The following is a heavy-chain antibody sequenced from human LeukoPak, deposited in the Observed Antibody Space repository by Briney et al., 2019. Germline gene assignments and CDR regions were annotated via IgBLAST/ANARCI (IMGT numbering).Heavy chain of an antibody. D-gene: IGHD6-13*01. Sequence: HPGGSLRLSCAASGFTFSSYSMNWVRQAPGKGLEWVSMIYPGGSTHYADSVKGRFLISRDTSKNTLYLQMNSLRAEDTAVYFCVTEGQQLVPFDYWGQGTLVTVSS. J-gene: IGHJ4*02. CDR3: VTEGQQLVPFDY. CDR2: IYPGGST. V-gene: IGHV3-66*01. CDR1: GFTFSSYS.